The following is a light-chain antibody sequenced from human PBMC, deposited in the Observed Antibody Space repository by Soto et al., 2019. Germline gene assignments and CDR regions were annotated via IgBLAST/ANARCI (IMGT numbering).Light chain of an antibody. CDR2: AAS. Sequence: EIVLTQSPGTLSLSPGERATLSCRASQSVSSSSLAWYQQKPGQAPRLLFYAASRRATGIPDRFSGSGSGTDFTLTISRLEPEDFAVYYCHQRYNWLSFGGGTKVDIK. CDR3: HQRYNWLS. CDR1: QSVSSSS. V-gene: IGKV3D-20*02. J-gene: IGKJ4*01.